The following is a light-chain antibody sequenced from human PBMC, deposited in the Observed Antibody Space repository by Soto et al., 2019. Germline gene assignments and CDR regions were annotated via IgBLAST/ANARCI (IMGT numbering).Light chain of an antibody. CDR3: QQYNNWPVA. CDR1: QSVSSN. CDR2: GAS. Sequence: EIVMTQSPATLSVSPGERATLSCRASQSVSSNFAWYQQKPGQAPRLLIYGASTRATGSTARYSGSGSVTEFALTINSLQSEDFAVYDCQQYNNWPVAFGQGTKVDIK. V-gene: IGKV3-15*01. J-gene: IGKJ1*01.